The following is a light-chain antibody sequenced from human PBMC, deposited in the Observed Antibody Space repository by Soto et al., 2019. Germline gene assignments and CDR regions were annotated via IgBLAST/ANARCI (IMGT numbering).Light chain of an antibody. CDR3: QKFTSAPFT. Sequence: DIQMTQSPSTLSGSVGDRVTITCRASQTISSWLAWYQQKPGKAPKLLIYKASTLKSGVPSRFSGSGSGTEFTLTISSLQPDDFATYYCQKFTSAPFTFGGGTKVDIK. CDR2: KAS. J-gene: IGKJ4*01. CDR1: QTISSW. V-gene: IGKV1-5*03.